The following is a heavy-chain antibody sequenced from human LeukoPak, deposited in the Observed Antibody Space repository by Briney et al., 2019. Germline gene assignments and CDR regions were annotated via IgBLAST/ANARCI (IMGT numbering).Heavy chain of an antibody. CDR2: IIPIFGTA. J-gene: IGHJ4*02. V-gene: IGHV1-69*13. CDR3: ARDLRDTFGGVIGTPGY. D-gene: IGHD3-16*02. CDR1: GGTFSSYA. Sequence: GASVKVSCKASGGTFSSYAISWVRQAPGQGLEWMGGIIPIFGTANYAQKFQGRVTITADESTSTAYMELSSLRSEDTAVYYCARDLRDTFGGVIGTPGYWGQGTLVTASS.